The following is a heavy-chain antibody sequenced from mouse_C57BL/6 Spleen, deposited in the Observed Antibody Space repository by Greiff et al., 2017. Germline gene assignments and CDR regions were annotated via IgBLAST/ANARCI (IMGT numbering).Heavy chain of an antibody. CDR2: IYPGGGYT. CDR3: ARGDDYYFIDY. D-gene: IGHD1-1*01. CDR1: GYTFTNYW. V-gene: IGHV1-63*01. J-gene: IGHJ2*01. Sequence: VQLQESGAELVKPGTSVTMSCKASGYTFTNYWIGWEKQRPGHGLEWIGDIYPGGGYTNYNEKFKGKATLTADNSSSTAYMQFSSLTSEDSAIYYCARGDDYYFIDYWGQGTTLTVSS.